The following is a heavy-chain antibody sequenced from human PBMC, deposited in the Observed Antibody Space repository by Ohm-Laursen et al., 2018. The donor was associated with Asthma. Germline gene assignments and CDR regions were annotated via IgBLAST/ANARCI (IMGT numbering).Heavy chain of an antibody. V-gene: IGHV3-30*04. D-gene: IGHD1-26*01. Sequence: SLRLSCAASGFTFSSYAMHWVRQAPGKGLECVALISYDGSTESYADSVKGRFTISRDNFKNTVHLDMNSLRAEDTAVYHCAKGIVPVYYYGLDVWGQGATVTVSS. J-gene: IGHJ6*02. CDR1: GFTFSSYA. CDR2: ISYDGSTE. CDR3: AKGIVPVYYYGLDV.